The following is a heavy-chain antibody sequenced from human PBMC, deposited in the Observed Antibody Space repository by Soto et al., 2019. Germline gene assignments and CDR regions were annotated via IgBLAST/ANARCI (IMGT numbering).Heavy chain of an antibody. V-gene: IGHV3-23*01. CDR1: GFTFSSYA. D-gene: IGHD3-10*01. J-gene: IGHJ4*02. CDR3: AKRISNDY. CDR2: ISDGGVTT. Sequence: SGGSLRLSCAASGFTFSSYAMSWVRQAPGKGLEWVSLISDGGVTTYYADSVKGRFTISRDNSKNTLFLQMNSLRAEDTAVYYCAKRISNDYWGQGTLVTVSS.